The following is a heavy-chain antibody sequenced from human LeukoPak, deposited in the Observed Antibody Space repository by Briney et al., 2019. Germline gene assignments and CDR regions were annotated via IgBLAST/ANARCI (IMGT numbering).Heavy chain of an antibody. CDR1: GFTFSSYG. Sequence: GGSLRLSCAASGFTFSSYGMHWVRQAPGKGLEWVAVIWYDGSNKYYADSVKGRFTISRDNSKNTLYLQMNSLRAEDTAVYYCATGIQPLYYYMDVWGKGTTVTVSS. CDR2: IWYDGSNK. V-gene: IGHV3-33*01. J-gene: IGHJ6*03. CDR3: ATGIQPLYYYMDV. D-gene: IGHD5-18*01.